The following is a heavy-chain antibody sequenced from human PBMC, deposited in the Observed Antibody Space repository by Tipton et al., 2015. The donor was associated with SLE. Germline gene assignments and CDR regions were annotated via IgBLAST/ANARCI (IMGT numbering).Heavy chain of an antibody. CDR2: VYYSGST. J-gene: IGHJ4*02. Sequence: TLSLTCSVSGGSISNYYWSWIRQPPGKGLEWIGYVYYSGSTNYSPSLKSRVTISVDTPKNQLSLKLSSVTAADTAVYYCARTNRLPYRVYFDSWGQGTLVTVSS. CDR1: GGSISNYY. V-gene: IGHV4-59*12. D-gene: IGHD1-14*01. CDR3: ARTNRLPYRVYFDS.